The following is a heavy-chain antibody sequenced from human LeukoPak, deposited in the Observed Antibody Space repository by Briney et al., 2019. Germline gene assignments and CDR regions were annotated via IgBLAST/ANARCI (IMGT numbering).Heavy chain of an antibody. Sequence: GGSLRLSCAASGFTFSSYVMSWVRQAPGKGLEWVSAISGSGARTYYADSVKGRFTISRDNSKNTLYLQMNSLRAEDTAVYYCAKEDRYGAKNYWGQGTLVTVSS. CDR3: AKEDRYGAKNY. CDR2: ISGSGART. V-gene: IGHV3-23*01. CDR1: GFTFSSYV. D-gene: IGHD4-17*01. J-gene: IGHJ4*02.